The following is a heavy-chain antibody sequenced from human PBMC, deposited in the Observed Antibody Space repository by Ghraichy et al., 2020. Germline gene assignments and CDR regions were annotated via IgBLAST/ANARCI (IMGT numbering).Heavy chain of an antibody. D-gene: IGHD3-3*01. V-gene: IGHV4-34*01. CDR3: ARTNYDFSSGYKYYFDY. CDR2: INHRGTT. Sequence: SETLSLTCAVYGGSFSGYYWSWIRQPPGKGLEWIGGINHRGTTNYNPSLKSRVTISIDTSKNYFSLKLSSVTAADTAVYYCARTNYDFSSGYKYYFDYWGQGTLVTVSS. CDR1: GGSFSGYY. J-gene: IGHJ4*02.